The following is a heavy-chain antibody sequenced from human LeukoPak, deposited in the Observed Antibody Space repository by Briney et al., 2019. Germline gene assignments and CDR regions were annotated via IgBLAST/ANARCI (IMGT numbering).Heavy chain of an antibody. CDR2: IYTSGST. J-gene: IGHJ5*02. CDR3: ARGIAVAGTFWFDP. V-gene: IGHV4-4*07. CDR1: GGSISSYY. D-gene: IGHD6-19*01. Sequence: SETLSLTCTVSGGSISSYYWSWIRQPAGKGLERIGRIYTSGSTNYNPSLKSRVTMSVDTSKNQFSLKLSSVTAADTAVYYCARGIAVAGTFWFDPWGQGTLVTVSS.